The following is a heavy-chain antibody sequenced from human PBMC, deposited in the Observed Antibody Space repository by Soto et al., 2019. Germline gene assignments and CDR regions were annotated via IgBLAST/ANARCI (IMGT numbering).Heavy chain of an antibody. CDR2: IYYSGST. V-gene: IGHV4-39*01. J-gene: IGHJ5*02. CDR1: GGSISSSSYY. CDR3: ARVRWILWFGELRGWFDP. D-gene: IGHD3-10*01. Sequence: PSETLSLTCTVSGGSISSSSYYWGWIRQPPGKGLEWIGSIYYSGSTYYNPSLKSRVTISVDTSKNQFSLKLSSVTAADTAVYYCARVRWILWFGELRGWFDPWGQGTLVTVSS.